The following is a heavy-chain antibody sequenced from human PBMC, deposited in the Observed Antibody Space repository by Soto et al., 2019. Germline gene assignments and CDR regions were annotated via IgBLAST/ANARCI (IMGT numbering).Heavy chain of an antibody. Sequence: PSETLSLTCTVSGDSMSSYYWSWIRQPPGKGLEWIGYIYYSGSTTYNPSLRSRVTMSVDTSKNQFSLRLSSVTAADTAVYYCARAKSNYQTFDHWGQGSQVTVST. CDR2: IYYSGST. D-gene: IGHD4-4*01. CDR1: GDSMSSYY. J-gene: IGHJ4*02. CDR3: ARAKSNYQTFDH. V-gene: IGHV4-59*01.